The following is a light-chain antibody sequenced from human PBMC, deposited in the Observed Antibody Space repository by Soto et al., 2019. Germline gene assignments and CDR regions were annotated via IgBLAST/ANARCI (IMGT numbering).Light chain of an antibody. J-gene: IGKJ1*01. Sequence: ETEVEQSPGTVSLTAGERGTLSCRASQSVSSNLAWYQQKPGQAPRLLIYGASTRATGIPARFSGSGSGTEFTLTISSLQSEDFAVYYCQQYNNWPPTFGQGTKVDI. V-gene: IGKV3-15*01. CDR3: QQYNNWPPT. CDR1: QSVSSN. CDR2: GAS.